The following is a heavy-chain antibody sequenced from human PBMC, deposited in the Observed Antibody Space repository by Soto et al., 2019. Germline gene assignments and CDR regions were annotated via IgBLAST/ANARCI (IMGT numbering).Heavy chain of an antibody. CDR3: AREVLVRGIKYHGMDV. D-gene: IGHD3-10*01. J-gene: IGHJ6*04. Sequence: QVQLVESGGGVVQPGRSLSLSCAASGFTFSSYGIHWVRQAPGKGLEWVAVIWYDGSNKYYADSLKGRFTISRDNSKNLLYLQMNSLRAEDTAVYYCAREVLVRGIKYHGMDVWGRGTTVTVSS. V-gene: IGHV3-33*01. CDR2: IWYDGSNK. CDR1: GFTFSSYG.